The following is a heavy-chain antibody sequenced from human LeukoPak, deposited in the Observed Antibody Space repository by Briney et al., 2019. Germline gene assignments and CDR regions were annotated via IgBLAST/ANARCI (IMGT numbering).Heavy chain of an antibody. J-gene: IGHJ6*03. CDR1: GFTFSDYE. Sequence: GGSLRLSCAASGFTFSDYEMNWVRQAPGKGPERLSHISVSGTTIHYADSVKGRFTISRDNAKNSVYLQMTSLRAEDTALYYCAKDATAVPGTVYMDVWGKGTTVTISS. D-gene: IGHD2-2*01. V-gene: IGHV3-48*03. CDR3: AKDATAVPGTVYMDV. CDR2: ISVSGTTI.